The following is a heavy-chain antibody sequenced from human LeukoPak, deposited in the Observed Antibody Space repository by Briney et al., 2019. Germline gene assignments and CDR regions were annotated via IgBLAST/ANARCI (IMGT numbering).Heavy chain of an antibody. D-gene: IGHD4-4*01. CDR3: ARGRTVTNFDY. J-gene: IGHJ4*02. V-gene: IGHV4-34*01. CDR1: GGSFSGYY. CDR2: INHSGST. Sequence: SETLSLTCAVYGGSFSGYYWSWIRQPPGKELEWIGEINHSGSTNYNPSLKSRVTISVDTSKNQFSLKLSSVTAADTAVYYCARGRTVTNFDYWGQGTLVTVSS.